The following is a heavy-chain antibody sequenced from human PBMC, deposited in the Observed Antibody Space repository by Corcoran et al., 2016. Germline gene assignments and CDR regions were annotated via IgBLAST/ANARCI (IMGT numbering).Heavy chain of an antibody. D-gene: IGHD6-19*01. CDR3: ARGAKAEWLNAPFDP. CDR2: IYYSGST. V-gene: IGHV4-39*07. Sequence: QLQLQESGPGLVKPSETLSLTCTVSGGSISSSSYYWGWIRQPPGKGLEWIGSIYYSGSTYYNPSLKSRVTISVDTSKNPFSLKLSSVTAADTAVYYCARGAKAEWLNAPFDPWGQGTLVTVSS. CDR1: GGSISSSSYY. J-gene: IGHJ5*02.